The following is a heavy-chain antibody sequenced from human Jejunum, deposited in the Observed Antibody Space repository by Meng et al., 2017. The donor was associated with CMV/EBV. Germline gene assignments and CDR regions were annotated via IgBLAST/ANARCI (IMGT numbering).Heavy chain of an antibody. D-gene: IGHD6-13*01. V-gene: IGHV5-51*01. CDR2: IYPEDSDT. J-gene: IGHJ4*02. CDR3: ARDSGITETAPDF. Sequence: CKGFGYRFNNYWSGWVRQMPGKGLEWMGIIYPEDSDTRYSPSFQGQVTFSADKSINTAYLEWSSLKASDTAMYFCARDSGITETAPDFWGQGTLVTVSS. CDR1: GYRFNNYW.